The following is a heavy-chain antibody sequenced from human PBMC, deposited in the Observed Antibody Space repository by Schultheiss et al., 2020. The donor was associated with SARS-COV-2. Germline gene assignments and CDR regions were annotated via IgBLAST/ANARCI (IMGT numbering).Heavy chain of an antibody. J-gene: IGHJ6*02. Sequence: SQTLSLTCTVSGGSVSSGSYYWSWLRQSPGKGLEWIGYVYYTGSTNYNPSLKSRVTISVDTSKNQFSLKLSSVTAADTAVYYCARALGRGMDVWGQGTTVTVSS. CDR3: ARALGRGMDV. CDR2: VYYTGST. V-gene: IGHV4-61*01. CDR1: GGSVSSGSYY.